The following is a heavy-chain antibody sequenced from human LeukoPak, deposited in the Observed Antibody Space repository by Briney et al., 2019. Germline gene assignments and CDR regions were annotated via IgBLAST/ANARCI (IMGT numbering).Heavy chain of an antibody. V-gene: IGHV3-7*04. CDR1: GFTLSSYW. J-gene: IGHJ3*02. Sequence: PGGSLRLSCAASGFTLSSYWMSWVRQAPGKGLEWVANIKQDGSEKYYVDSVKGRFTISRDNVKNSLYLQMNSLRAEDTALYYCARVRSGIDMWGQGTMVTVAS. CDR3: ARVRSGIDM. CDR2: IKQDGSEK. D-gene: IGHD3-10*01.